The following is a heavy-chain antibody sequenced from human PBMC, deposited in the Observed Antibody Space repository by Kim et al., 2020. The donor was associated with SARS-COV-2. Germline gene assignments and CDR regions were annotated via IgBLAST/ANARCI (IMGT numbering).Heavy chain of an antibody. CDR2: ISAYNGNT. CDR3: ARGGYDILTGYYRRLDY. Sequence: ASVKVSCKASGYTFTSYGISWVRQAPGQGLEWMGWISAYNGNTNYAQKLQGRVTMTTDTSTSTAYMELRSLRSDDTAVYYCARGGYDILTGYYRRLDYWGQGTLVTVSS. D-gene: IGHD3-9*01. CDR1: GYTFTSYG. J-gene: IGHJ4*02. V-gene: IGHV1-18*04.